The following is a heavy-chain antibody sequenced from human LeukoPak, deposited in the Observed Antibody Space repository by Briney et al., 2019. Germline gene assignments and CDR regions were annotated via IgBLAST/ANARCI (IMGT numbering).Heavy chain of an antibody. J-gene: IGHJ4*02. CDR1: GFAFSTYT. D-gene: IGHD5-18*01. CDR3: VRDRQVTF. V-gene: IGHV3-48*02. Sequence: GGSLRLSCAASGFAFSTYTINWVRQAPGKGLEWVSSINSSGSTIYYADAVKGRITMSRDNAKNSLYLQMNSLRDEDTALYCCVRDRQVTFWGQGTLVIVSS. CDR2: INSSGSTI.